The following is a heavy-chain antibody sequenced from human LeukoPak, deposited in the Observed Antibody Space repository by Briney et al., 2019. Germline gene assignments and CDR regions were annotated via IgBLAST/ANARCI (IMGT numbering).Heavy chain of an antibody. Sequence: GASVKVSCKASGYTFTSYGISWVRQAPGQGLEWMGWISAYNGNTNYAQKLQGRVTITTYTSTSTAYMELRSLRSDDTAVYYCARGDRYYYDSSGLDAFDIWGQGTMVTVSS. V-gene: IGHV1-18*01. CDR2: ISAYNGNT. CDR3: ARGDRYYYDSSGLDAFDI. D-gene: IGHD3-22*01. J-gene: IGHJ3*02. CDR1: GYTFTSYG.